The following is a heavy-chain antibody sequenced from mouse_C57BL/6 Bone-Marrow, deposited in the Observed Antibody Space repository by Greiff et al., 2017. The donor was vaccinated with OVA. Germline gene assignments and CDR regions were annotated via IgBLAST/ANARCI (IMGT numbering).Heavy chain of an antibody. V-gene: IGHV1-26*01. J-gene: IGHJ2*01. CDR3: ARFTTVVATRYFDY. D-gene: IGHD1-1*01. CDR2: INPNNGGT. Sequence: EVQLQQSGPELVKPGASVKISCKASGYTFTDYYMNWVKQSHGKSLEWIGDINPNNGGTSYNQKFKGKATLTVDKSSSTAYMELRSLTSEDSAVYYGARFTTVVATRYFDYWGQGTTLTVSS. CDR1: GYTFTDYY.